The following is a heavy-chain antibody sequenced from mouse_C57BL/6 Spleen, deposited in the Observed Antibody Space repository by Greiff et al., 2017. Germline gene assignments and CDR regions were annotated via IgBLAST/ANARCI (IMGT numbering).Heavy chain of an antibody. CDR3: ARLGYYGSSYGAY. Sequence: QVQLQQPGAELVKPGASVKMSCKASGYTFTSYWITWVKQRPGQGLEWIGDIYPGSGSTNYNEKFKSKATLTVDTSSSTAYMQLSSLTSEDAAVYYCARLGYYGSSYGAYWGQGTLVTVSA. CDR1: GYTFTSYW. D-gene: IGHD1-1*01. CDR2: IYPGSGST. J-gene: IGHJ3*01. V-gene: IGHV1-55*01.